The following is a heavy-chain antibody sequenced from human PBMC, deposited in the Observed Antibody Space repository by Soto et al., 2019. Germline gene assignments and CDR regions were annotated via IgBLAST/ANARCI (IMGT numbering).Heavy chain of an antibody. J-gene: IGHJ5*02. CDR3: ARGGYGDYSIRGFDP. Sequence: QVQLQESGPGLVKPSQTLSLTCTVSGGSISSGGYYWSWIRQHPEKGLEWLGYIYYSGNSYNYNPSLQCRLAISLDVSKNQFSLKLSSVTAADAALYYCARGGYGDYSIRGFDPWGQGILVIVSS. CDR2: IYYSGNSY. V-gene: IGHV4-31*03. D-gene: IGHD4-17*01. CDR1: GGSISSGGYY.